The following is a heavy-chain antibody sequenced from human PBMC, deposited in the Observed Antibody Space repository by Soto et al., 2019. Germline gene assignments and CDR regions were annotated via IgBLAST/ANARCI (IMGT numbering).Heavy chain of an antibody. CDR2: INPTGGST. CDR3: ARTNYDSSGPNDAFDI. D-gene: IGHD3-22*01. CDR1: GYTFTSYY. Sequence: QVQLVQSGAEVQKPGASVKVSCKASGYTFTSYYMHWLRQAPGQGLEWMGIINPTGGSTSYAQKFQGRVTMTRETSTSTVYMELSSLRSEDTAVYYCARTNYDSSGPNDAFDIWGQGTMVTVSS. V-gene: IGHV1-46*01. J-gene: IGHJ3*02.